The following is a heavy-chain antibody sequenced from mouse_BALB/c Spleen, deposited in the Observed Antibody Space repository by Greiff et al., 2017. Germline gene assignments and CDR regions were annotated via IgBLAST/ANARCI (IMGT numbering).Heavy chain of an antibody. V-gene: IGHV5-9-3*01. CDR1: GFTFSSYA. Sequence: EVKLQESGGGLVKPGGSLKLSCAASGFTFSSYAMSWVRQTPEKRLEWVATISSGGSYTYYPDSVKGRFTISRDNAKNTLYLQMSSLRSEDTAMYYCASDYYGSSYGYWGQGTTLTVSS. J-gene: IGHJ2*01. CDR2: ISSGGSYT. D-gene: IGHD1-1*01. CDR3: ASDYYGSSYGY.